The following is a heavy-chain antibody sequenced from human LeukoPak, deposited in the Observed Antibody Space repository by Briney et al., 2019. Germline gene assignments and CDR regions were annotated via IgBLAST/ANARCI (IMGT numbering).Heavy chain of an antibody. CDR1: GFNFGTRY. D-gene: IGHD6-19*01. CDR2: INPEGTER. V-gene: IGHV3-74*03. J-gene: IGHJ4*02. Sequence: GGSLRLSCAASGFNFGTRYMHWVRQAPGKGLMWVSRINPEGTERKYADSVRGRFIISRDNGENTLYLQMNSLRVDDTAVYFCARAVAGTGSSDSWGQGTLVTVSS. CDR3: ARAVAGTGSSDS.